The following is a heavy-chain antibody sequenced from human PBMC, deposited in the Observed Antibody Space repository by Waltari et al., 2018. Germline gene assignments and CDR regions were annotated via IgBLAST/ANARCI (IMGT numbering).Heavy chain of an antibody. V-gene: IGHV4-39*07. CDR2: ISYSGTT. J-gene: IGHJ5*02. Sequence: QLQLQESGPGLVKPSETLSLTCTVSGGSISSGSYYWGWIRQPPGKGLESIGYISYSGTTYYNLSLKSRFTMSVYTSRDQYSLSLRSVAAADTAVYYCARYYGNGEGWLDPWGQGTLVTVSS. D-gene: IGHD3-3*01. CDR1: GGSISSGSYY. CDR3: ARYYGNGEGWLDP.